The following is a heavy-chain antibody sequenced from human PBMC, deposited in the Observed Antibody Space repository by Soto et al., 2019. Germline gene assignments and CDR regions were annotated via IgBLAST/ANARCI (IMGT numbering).Heavy chain of an antibody. D-gene: IGHD6-13*01. CDR3: AREPFSSSWTYYYYGMDV. CDR1: GFTFSSYS. J-gene: IGHJ6*02. CDR2: ISSSSSYI. V-gene: IGHV3-21*01. Sequence: EVQLVASGGGLVKPGGSLRLSCAASGFTFSSYSMNWVRQAPGKGLEWVSSISSSSSYIYYADSVKGRLTISRDNAKNSLYLQMNSLRAEDTAVYYCAREPFSSSWTYYYYGMDVWGQGTTVTVSS.